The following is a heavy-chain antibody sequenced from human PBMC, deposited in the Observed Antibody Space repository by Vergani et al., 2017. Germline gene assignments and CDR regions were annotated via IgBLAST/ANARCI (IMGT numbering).Heavy chain of an antibody. Sequence: VQLVESAGGVVQPGGSLRLSCVASGFTFSSHAMSWVRQGHGQGLEWVSSIKNTGDSTHYADSVKGRFTISRDNSKNTLCLQMNSLRVEDTAVYYCGRGSDNYNWGQGTLVTVSS. D-gene: IGHD5-24*01. CDR2: IKNTGDST. J-gene: IGHJ4*02. V-gene: IGHV3-23*04. CDR1: GFTFSSHA. CDR3: GRGSDNYN.